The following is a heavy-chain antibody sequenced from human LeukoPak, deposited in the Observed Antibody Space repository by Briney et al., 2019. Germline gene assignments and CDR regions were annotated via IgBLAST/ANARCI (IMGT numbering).Heavy chain of an antibody. Sequence: PSETLSLTCTVSGGSISSYYWSWIRQPPGKGLEWIGYIYYSGSTNYNPSLKSRVTISVDTSKNQFSLKLSSVTAADTAVYYCARVDPYYYDSSGYYYGWFDPWGQGTLVTVSS. D-gene: IGHD3-22*01. J-gene: IGHJ5*02. V-gene: IGHV4-59*01. CDR1: GGSISSYY. CDR2: IYYSGST. CDR3: ARVDPYYYDSSGYYYGWFDP.